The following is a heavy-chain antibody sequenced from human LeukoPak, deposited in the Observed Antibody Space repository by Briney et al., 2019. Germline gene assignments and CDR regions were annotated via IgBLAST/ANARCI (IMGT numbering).Heavy chain of an antibody. CDR2: IIPIFGTA. D-gene: IGHD6-6*01. CDR3: ARDGLSSIAAPGTPDRLWFDP. CDR1: GGTFSSYA. J-gene: IGHJ5*02. Sequence: ASVKVSCKASGGTFSSYAISWVRQAPGQGLEWMGGIIPIFGTANYAQKFQGRVTITTDESTSTAYMELSSLRSEDTAVYYCARDGLSSIAAPGTPDRLWFDPWGQGTLVTVPS. V-gene: IGHV1-69*05.